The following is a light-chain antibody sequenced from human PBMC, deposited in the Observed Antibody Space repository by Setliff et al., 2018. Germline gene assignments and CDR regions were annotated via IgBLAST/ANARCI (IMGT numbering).Light chain of an antibody. CDR3: SSYINSSTFV. Sequence: QSVLAQPRSVSGSPGQSVTISCTGTSSDVGGYKYVSWYQQHPGKAPKLMIYDVSKRPSGVSNRFSGSKSGNTASLTISGLQAEDEADYYCSSYINSSTFVFGTGTKVTVL. J-gene: IGLJ1*01. CDR2: DVS. V-gene: IGLV2-11*01. CDR1: SSDVGGYKY.